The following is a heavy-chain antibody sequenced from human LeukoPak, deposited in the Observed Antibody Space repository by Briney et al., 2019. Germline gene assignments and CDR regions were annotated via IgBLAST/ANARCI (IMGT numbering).Heavy chain of an antibody. J-gene: IGHJ4*02. CDR3: ARYRHLGY. Sequence: QAGGSLRLSCADSGFTFSGYWMNWVRQAPGKGLEWVANINQSGGEKYYVDSVKGRFTISRDNGKNSLYLQMNSLRAEDTAVYYCARYRHLGYWGQGTLVTVSS. CDR1: GFTFSGYW. CDR2: INQSGGEK. V-gene: IGHV3-7*01.